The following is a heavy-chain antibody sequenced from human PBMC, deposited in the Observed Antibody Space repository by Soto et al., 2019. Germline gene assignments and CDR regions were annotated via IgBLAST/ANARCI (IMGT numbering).Heavy chain of an antibody. CDR1: GGSISSNDFY. D-gene: IGHD1-26*01. CDR2: IYYSGNT. J-gene: IGHJ5*02. CDR3: ARLSGSWQSGFHP. Sequence: QVQLQESGPGLVKPSQTLSLTCIVSGGSISSNDFYWSWIRQHPGKGLDWIGYIYYSGNTYCNPSSKGRVTILVATANNQFSLKVSLVTAADTALYYCARLSGSWQSGFHPWGQGTLVTVSS. V-gene: IGHV4-31*03.